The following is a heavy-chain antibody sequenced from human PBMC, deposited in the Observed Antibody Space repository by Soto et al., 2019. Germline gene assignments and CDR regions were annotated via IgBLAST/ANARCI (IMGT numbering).Heavy chain of an antibody. V-gene: IGHV3-23*01. CDR2: ISGSAATT. Sequence: EVQLLESGGGLVQPGGFLRLSCAASGCTFSSYAMSWVRQAPGKGLEWVSAISGSAATTFYADSVKGRFTVSRDNSKNTLYLQMNSLRAEDTAVYYFARGPRYCSGYSRDYYMDVWGKGTTVTVSS. CDR1: GCTFSSYA. CDR3: ARGPRYCSGYSRDYYMDV. J-gene: IGHJ6*03. D-gene: IGHD2-15*01.